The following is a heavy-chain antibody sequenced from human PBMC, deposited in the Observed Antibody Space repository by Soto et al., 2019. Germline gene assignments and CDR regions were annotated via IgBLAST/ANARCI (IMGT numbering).Heavy chain of an antibody. CDR1: GGTFSSYA. Sequence: SVKVSCKASGGTFSSYAISWVRQAPGQGLEWMGGIIPIFGTANYAQKFQGRVTITADESTSTAYMELSSLRSEDTAVYYCASGGSGPTRSKYYYYGMDVWGQGTTVTVSS. D-gene: IGHD6-19*01. V-gene: IGHV1-69*13. J-gene: IGHJ6*02. CDR3: ASGGSGPTRSKYYYYGMDV. CDR2: IIPIFGTA.